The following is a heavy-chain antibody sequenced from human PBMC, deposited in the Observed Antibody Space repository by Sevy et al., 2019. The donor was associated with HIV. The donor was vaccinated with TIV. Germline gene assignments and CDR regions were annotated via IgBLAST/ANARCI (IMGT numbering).Heavy chain of an antibody. CDR1: GFTFSGYA. J-gene: IGHJ4*02. CDR3: AKGPGDLAWLLFDY. V-gene: IGHV3-23*01. D-gene: IGHD3-3*01. Sequence: GGYLRLSCAASGFTFSGYAMSWVRQAPGKGLEWVSSISASGDTIKYADSVRGRFTLSRDNSKNTLYLQMNSLRSEDTALYYCAKGPGDLAWLLFDYWGRGTLVTVSS. CDR2: ISASGDTI.